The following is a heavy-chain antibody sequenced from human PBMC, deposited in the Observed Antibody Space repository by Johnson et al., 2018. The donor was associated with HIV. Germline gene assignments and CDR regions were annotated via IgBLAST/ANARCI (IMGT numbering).Heavy chain of an antibody. J-gene: IGHJ3*01. CDR1: GFTFSDYF. CDR3: ARDSTPWGGEHVGYACDL. CDR2: ISSSGSSI. V-gene: IGHV3-11*04. D-gene: IGHD4-17*01. Sequence: VQLVESGGGLVKPGGSLRLSCKASGFTFSDYFMSWIRQAPGKGLECISSISSSGSSIYYTDSLKGRFTISRDNAKNSLYLQMNSLKAEDTGVYYCARDSTPWGGEHVGYACDLWGRGTLVTISS.